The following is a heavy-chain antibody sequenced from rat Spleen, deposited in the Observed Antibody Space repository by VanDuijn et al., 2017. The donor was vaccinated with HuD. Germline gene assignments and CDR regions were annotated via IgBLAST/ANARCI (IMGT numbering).Heavy chain of an antibody. CDR3: TRDMGY. CDR2: ITNGGGTA. D-gene: IGHD1-7*01. J-gene: IGHJ2*01. Sequence: EVQLVESGGGLVQPGRSLKLSCAASGFTFSNYDMAWVRQAPTKGLVWVASITNGGGTAYYRNSVKGRFTISRDNAKSTLYLQMDSLRSEDTATYYCTRDMGYWGQGVMVTVSS. V-gene: IGHV5-27*01. CDR1: GFTFSNYD.